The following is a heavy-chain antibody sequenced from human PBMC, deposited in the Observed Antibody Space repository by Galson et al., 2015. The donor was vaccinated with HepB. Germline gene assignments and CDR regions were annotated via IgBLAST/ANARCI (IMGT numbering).Heavy chain of an antibody. D-gene: IGHD3-22*01. CDR3: GREGWGYDSSGYDN. CDR1: GGSINTYY. J-gene: IGHJ4*02. V-gene: IGHV4-59*01. Sequence: ETLSLTCTVSGGSINTYYWSWIRQPPGKGLEWIGYIYYGGSTNYNPSLKSRVTISVDTSKNQFSLKLSSVTAADTAVYYCGREGWGYDSSGYDNWGQGTLVTVSS. CDR2: IYYGGST.